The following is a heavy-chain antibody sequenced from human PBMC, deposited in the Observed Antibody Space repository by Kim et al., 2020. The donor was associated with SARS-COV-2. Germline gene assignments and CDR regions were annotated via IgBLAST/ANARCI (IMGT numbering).Heavy chain of an antibody. CDR2: INHSGST. CDR1: GGSFSGYY. J-gene: IGHJ4*02. D-gene: IGHD6-6*01. V-gene: IGHV4-34*01. Sequence: SETLSLTCAVYGGSFSGYYWSWIRQPPGKGLEWIGEINHSGSTNYNPSLKSRVTISVDTSKNQFSLKLSSVTAADTTVYYCARGYGQLVRAAYWGQGTLVTVSS. CDR3: ARGYGQLVRAAY.